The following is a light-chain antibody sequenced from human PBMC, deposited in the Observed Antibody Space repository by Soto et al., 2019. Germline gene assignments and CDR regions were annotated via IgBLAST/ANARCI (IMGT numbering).Light chain of an antibody. Sequence: DIQMTQSPSSLSASVVDRVTITCRASQSISSYLNWYQQKPGKAPELLIYAASSLQSGVPSRFSGSGSGTDFTLTISSLQPEDFATYYCQQSYSTPPTFGQGNKVAIK. J-gene: IGKJ1*01. CDR3: QQSYSTPPT. CDR2: AAS. V-gene: IGKV1-39*01. CDR1: QSISSY.